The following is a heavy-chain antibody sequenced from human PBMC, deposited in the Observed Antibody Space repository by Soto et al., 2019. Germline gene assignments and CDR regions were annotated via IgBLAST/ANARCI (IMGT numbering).Heavy chain of an antibody. CDR1: GFTFNNYA. V-gene: IGHV3-30*04. Sequence: QLVESGGGVVQPGRSLRLSCAASGFTFNNYAMHWVRKAPGKGLEGVAFISYDGRRKYYADSVTGRFTVSRDNSRNTLYLQMNSLRAEDTAVYYCAGGDGYIYGNTFDSWGQGTLVTVSS. J-gene: IGHJ4*02. CDR2: ISYDGRRK. CDR3: AGGDGYIYGNTFDS. D-gene: IGHD5-18*01.